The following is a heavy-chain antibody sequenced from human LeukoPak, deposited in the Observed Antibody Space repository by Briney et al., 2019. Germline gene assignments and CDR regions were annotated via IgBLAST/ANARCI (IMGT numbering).Heavy chain of an antibody. CDR1: GYTFTGYY. D-gene: IGHD3-16*02. Sequence: SVKVSCKASGYTFTGYYMHWVRQAPGQGLEWMGRIIPIFGTANYAQKFQGRVTITTDESTSTAYMELSSLRSEDTAVYYCARDRPFTFGGVIPQYYFDYWGQGTLVTVSS. J-gene: IGHJ4*02. V-gene: IGHV1-69*05. CDR3: ARDRPFTFGGVIPQYYFDY. CDR2: IIPIFGTA.